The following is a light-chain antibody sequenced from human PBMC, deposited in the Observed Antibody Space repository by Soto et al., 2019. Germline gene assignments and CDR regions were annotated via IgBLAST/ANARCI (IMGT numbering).Light chain of an antibody. V-gene: IGKV3-15*01. CDR1: QSVSYN. CDR3: QQYKNWPPLT. J-gene: IGKJ4*01. CDR2: GAF. Sequence: EIVLTQSPATLSVSPGETATLSCRASQSVSYNLAWYQQKPGQGPRLLIYGAFTRATGIPARFSGRGSGTEFTLTVSSLQSEDFAVYYCQQYKNWPPLTVGGGTKVEIK.